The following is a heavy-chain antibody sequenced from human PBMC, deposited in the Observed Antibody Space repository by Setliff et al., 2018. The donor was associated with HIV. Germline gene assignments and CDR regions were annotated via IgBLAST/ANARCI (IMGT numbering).Heavy chain of an antibody. CDR1: GYTFTGYY. CDR3: ASDGGRYGDYGGGAFDI. D-gene: IGHD4-17*01. Sequence: WASVKVSCKASGYTFTGYYMHWVRQAPGQGLEWMGWINPNSGGTNYAQKFQGRVTMTRDTSISTAYMGLRRLRSDDTAVYYCASDGGRYGDYGGGAFDIWGQGTVVTVSS. J-gene: IGHJ3*02. V-gene: IGHV1-2*02. CDR2: INPNSGGT.